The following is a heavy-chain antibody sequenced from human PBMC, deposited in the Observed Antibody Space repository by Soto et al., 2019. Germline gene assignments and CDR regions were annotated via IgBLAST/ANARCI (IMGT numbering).Heavy chain of an antibody. CDR2: TSFDGSNK. J-gene: IGHJ4*02. V-gene: IGHV3-33*08. Sequence: GGSLRLSCAASGFIFSTYGMHWVRQSPGKGLEWVAITSFDGSNKYYADSVKGRFTISRDNSKNTLYLQMSSLRAEDSAVYYCARGSKDSYPGSRIFDFWGRGTLVTVSS. D-gene: IGHD2-15*01. CDR3: ARGSKDSYPGSRIFDF. CDR1: GFIFSTYG.